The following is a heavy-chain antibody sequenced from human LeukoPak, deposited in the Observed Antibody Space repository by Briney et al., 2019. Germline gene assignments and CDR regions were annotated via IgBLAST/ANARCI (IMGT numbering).Heavy chain of an antibody. V-gene: IGHV3-23*01. D-gene: IGHD2-15*01. CDR1: GFTFSSYA. J-gene: IGHJ1*01. CDR2: ISNTGGST. Sequence: GGSLRLSCAASGFTFSSYAMSWVRPAPGKGLEWVSAISNTGGSTYYADSVKGRFTISRDKSKNTLSLQMNSLRAEDTAVYYCAQQVGYCSSGSCYFTYWGQGTLVTVSS. CDR3: AQQVGYCSSGSCYFTY.